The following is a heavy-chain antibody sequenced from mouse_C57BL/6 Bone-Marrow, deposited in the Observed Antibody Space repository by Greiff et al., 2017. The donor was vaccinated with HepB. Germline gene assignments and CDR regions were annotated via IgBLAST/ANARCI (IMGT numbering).Heavy chain of an antibody. CDR1: GYTFTSYW. CDR3: TSVVAKDWYFDV. D-gene: IGHD1-1*01. V-gene: IGHV1-5*01. J-gene: IGHJ1*03. Sequence: EVQLQQSGTVLARPGASVKMSCKTSGYTFTSYWMHWVKQRPGQGLEWIGAIYPGNSDTSYNQKFKGKAKLTAVTSASTAYMELSSLTNEDSAVYYGTSVVAKDWYFDVWGTGTTVTVSS. CDR2: IYPGNSDT.